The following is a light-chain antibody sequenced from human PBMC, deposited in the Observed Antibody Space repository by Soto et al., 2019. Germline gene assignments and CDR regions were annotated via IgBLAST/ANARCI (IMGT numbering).Light chain of an antibody. Sequence: DIQMTQSPSSLSASVGDRVTITCRASQNIKKYLNWYQQQPGKAPKLLIYTASSLQVGFPSRFSGSGSGTDFTLIISSLQPAYSATYYCQQSFSAPLTFGGGTKVEIK. V-gene: IGKV1-39*01. J-gene: IGKJ4*01. CDR2: TAS. CDR3: QQSFSAPLT. CDR1: QNIKKY.